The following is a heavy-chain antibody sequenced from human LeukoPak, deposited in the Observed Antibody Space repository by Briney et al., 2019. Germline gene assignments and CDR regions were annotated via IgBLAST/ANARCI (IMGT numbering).Heavy chain of an antibody. CDR2: INHSGST. D-gene: IGHD3-9*01. J-gene: IGHJ4*02. Sequence: PSETLSLTCTVSGGSISSYYWSWIRQPPGKGLEWIGEINHSGSTNYNPSLKSRVTISVDTSKNQFSLKLSSVTAADTAVYYCARGDYDILTGTNRFFDYWGQGTLVTVSS. V-gene: IGHV4-34*01. CDR3: ARGDYDILTGTNRFFDY. CDR1: GGSISSYY.